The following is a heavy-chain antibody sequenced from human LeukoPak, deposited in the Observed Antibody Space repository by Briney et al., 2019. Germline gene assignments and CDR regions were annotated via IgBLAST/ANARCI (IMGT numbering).Heavy chain of an antibody. V-gene: IGHV4-4*02. CDR3: MGADYGGH. Sequence: SETLSLTCAVSGISISTSNWWSWVRQPPGKGLEWIGEIYHSGTTNYNPSLKSRVTISVDKSKNQFSLKLSPVTAADTALYYCMGADYGGHWGQGTLVTVSS. D-gene: IGHD4/OR15-4a*01. J-gene: IGHJ1*01. CDR2: IYHSGTT. CDR1: GISISTSNW.